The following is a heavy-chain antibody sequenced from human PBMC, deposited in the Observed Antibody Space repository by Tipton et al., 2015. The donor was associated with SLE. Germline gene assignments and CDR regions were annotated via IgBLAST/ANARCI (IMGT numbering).Heavy chain of an antibody. Sequence: TLSLTCTVSGGSISDNNYYGGWIRQPPGKGLEWIGNIHYSGSKFDNPSLRSRVTISLDTSKNQFSLRLTSVTAADTAVYYCATRRSRWLQLGYFDLWGRGTLVTVSS. J-gene: IGHJ2*01. CDR1: GGSISDNNYY. V-gene: IGHV4-39*07. CDR2: IHYSGSK. CDR3: ATRRSRWLQLGYFDL. D-gene: IGHD5-24*01.